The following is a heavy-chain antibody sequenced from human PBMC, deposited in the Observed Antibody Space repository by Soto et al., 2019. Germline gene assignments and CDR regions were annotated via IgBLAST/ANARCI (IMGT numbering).Heavy chain of an antibody. Sequence: ALVKVSCKASGGTFSSYTISWVRQAPGQGLEWMGRIIPILGIANYAQKFQGRVTITADKSTSTAYMELSSLRSEDTAVYYCARGQQCSSTSCYFYMDVWGKGTTVTVSS. V-gene: IGHV1-69*02. CDR2: IIPILGIA. CDR1: GGTFSSYT. J-gene: IGHJ6*03. CDR3: ARGQQCSSTSCYFYMDV. D-gene: IGHD2-2*01.